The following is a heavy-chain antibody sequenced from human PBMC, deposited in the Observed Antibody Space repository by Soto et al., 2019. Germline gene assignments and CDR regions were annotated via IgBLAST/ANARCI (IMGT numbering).Heavy chain of an antibody. V-gene: IGHV3-23*01. CDR2: LLRPGRST. Sequence: VGSLRLSCAASGFMFSDYAMTWARQAPGKELEWVSGLLRPGRSTYYADSVKGRFTISGDTSANTVYLQMSSLRADDTAVYYCARDPRGHYSFDSWGQGTLVTVSS. D-gene: IGHD2-21*01. J-gene: IGHJ5*01. CDR3: ARDPRGHYSFDS. CDR1: GFMFSDYA.